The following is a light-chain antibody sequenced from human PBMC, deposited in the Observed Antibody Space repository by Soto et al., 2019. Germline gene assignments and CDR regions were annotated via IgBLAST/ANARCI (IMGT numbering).Light chain of an antibody. CDR2: DAS. J-gene: IGKJ1*01. Sequence: DIQMTQSPSTLSGSVGDRVTITCRASQTISRWLAWHQQKPGKAPKLLIYDASSLESGVPSRFSGSGSGTEFTLTISSLQPDDFATYYCQHYNSYSEAFGQGTKVDIK. V-gene: IGKV1-5*01. CDR1: QTISRW. CDR3: QHYNSYSEA.